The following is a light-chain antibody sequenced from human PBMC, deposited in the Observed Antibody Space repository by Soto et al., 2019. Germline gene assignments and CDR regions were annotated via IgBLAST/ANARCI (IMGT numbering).Light chain of an antibody. CDR2: WAS. Sequence: DIVMTQSPDSLGVSLGERATINCKSSQSLLHSANNRNYLAWYQQKPGQPPKLLIYWASTRESGVPDRFSASGSGTDFTLTISSLQPEDFATYYCLQHNSYPRTFGQGTKVDIK. V-gene: IGKV4-1*01. J-gene: IGKJ1*01. CDR1: QSLLHSANNRNY. CDR3: LQHNSYPRT.